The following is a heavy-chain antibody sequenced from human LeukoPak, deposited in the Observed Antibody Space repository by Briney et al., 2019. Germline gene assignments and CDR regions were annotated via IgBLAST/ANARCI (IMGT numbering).Heavy chain of an antibody. J-gene: IGHJ4*02. CDR1: GFTFDDYA. CDR2: ISWNSGSV. Sequence: GRSRRLSCEAAGFTFDDYAMHGVRQVPGKGLEWVSGISWNSGSVQYADSVKGRFIISRDNAKNSVYLQMNSLRTEDTAFYYCAKESGYPSWGQGTLVTVSS. CDR3: AKESGYPS. V-gene: IGHV3-9*01. D-gene: IGHD3-3*01.